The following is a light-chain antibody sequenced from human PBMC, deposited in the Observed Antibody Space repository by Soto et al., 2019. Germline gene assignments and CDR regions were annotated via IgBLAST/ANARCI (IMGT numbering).Light chain of an antibody. Sequence: DIQMTQSPSSLSASVGDRVTITCRASQSISSYLNWYQQKPGKAPKLLIYAASSLQGGVPSRFSGSGSATDFTLTISSLQPEDFATYYCQQSYSSPWTFGQGTKLEIK. J-gene: IGKJ1*01. CDR3: QQSYSSPWT. CDR2: AAS. CDR1: QSISSY. V-gene: IGKV1-39*01.